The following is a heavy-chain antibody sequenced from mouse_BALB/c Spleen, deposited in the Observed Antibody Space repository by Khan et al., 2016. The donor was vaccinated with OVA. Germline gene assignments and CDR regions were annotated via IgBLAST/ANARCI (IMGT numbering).Heavy chain of an antibody. Sequence: QIQLVQSGPELKKPGETVRISCKASGYTFTTAGMQWVQKMPGKGLKWIGWINTHSGVPKYAEDFKGRFAFSLETYANTAYLPITKLKNEDTATYFCARGGAAYYRNDGGAMEYWGQGTSVTGSS. V-gene: IGHV9-4*02. CDR3: ARGGAAYYRNDGGAMEY. CDR1: GYTFTTAG. CDR2: INTHSGVP. J-gene: IGHJ4*01. D-gene: IGHD2-14*01.